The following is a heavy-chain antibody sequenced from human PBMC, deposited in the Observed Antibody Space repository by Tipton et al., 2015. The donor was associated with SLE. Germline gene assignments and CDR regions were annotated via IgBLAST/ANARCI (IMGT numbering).Heavy chain of an antibody. J-gene: IGHJ3*02. CDR1: GGSFSGYY. CDR3: ARQRLLEEEGAVDI. D-gene: IGHD3-3*01. CDR2: INHSGST. Sequence: GSLRLSCAVYGGSFSGYYWSWIRQPPGKGLEWIGEINHSGSTNYNPSLKSRVTISVDTSKNQFSLKLSSVTAADTAVYYCARQRLLEEEGAVDIWGQGTMVTVSS. V-gene: IGHV4-34*01.